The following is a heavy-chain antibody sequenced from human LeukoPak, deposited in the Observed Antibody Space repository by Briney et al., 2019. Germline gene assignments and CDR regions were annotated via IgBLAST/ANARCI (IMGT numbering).Heavy chain of an antibody. V-gene: IGHV3-30*03. CDR3: AAGKLYCGGDCYPFDF. Sequence: PGGSLRLSCAASGFTFSSYGMHWVRQAPGKGLEWVAVISYDGSNKYYADSVRGRFTISRDNSKNTLYLQMSSLRAEDTAVYYCAAGKLYCGGDCYPFDFWGQGTLVTVSS. CDR2: ISYDGSNK. D-gene: IGHD2-21*02. J-gene: IGHJ4*02. CDR1: GFTFSSYG.